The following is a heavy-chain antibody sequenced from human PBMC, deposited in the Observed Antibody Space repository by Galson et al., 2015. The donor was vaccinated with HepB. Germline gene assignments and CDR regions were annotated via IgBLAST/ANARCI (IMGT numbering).Heavy chain of an antibody. D-gene: IGHD2-8*01. CDR1: GFTFSRYA. Sequence: SLRLSCAASGFTFSRYAMTWARQAPGKGLEWISSITSNGGRTFYTNSVKGRFTISRDNSRNTVVLQLSSLRPEDTAVYYCAKDGLMVSNNPYQLHFWGQGALVSVS. CDR2: ITSNGGRT. J-gene: IGHJ4*02. V-gene: IGHV3-23*01. CDR3: AKDGLMVSNNPYQLHF.